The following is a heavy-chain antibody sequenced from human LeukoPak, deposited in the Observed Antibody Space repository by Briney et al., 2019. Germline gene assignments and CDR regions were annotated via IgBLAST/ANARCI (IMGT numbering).Heavy chain of an antibody. CDR2: IYYSGST. V-gene: IGHV4-39*01. Sequence: SETLSLTCIVSGGSISSSGYYWGWIRQPPGEGLEWIGNIYYSGSTYYNPSLKSRVTISVDTSKNQFSLKLSSVTAADTAVYYCVRYSGFQFDYWGQGTLVTVSS. CDR1: GGSISSSGYY. D-gene: IGHD5-12*01. CDR3: VRYSGFQFDY. J-gene: IGHJ4*02.